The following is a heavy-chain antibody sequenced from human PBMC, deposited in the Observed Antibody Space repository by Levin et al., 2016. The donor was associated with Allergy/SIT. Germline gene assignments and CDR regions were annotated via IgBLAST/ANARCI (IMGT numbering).Heavy chain of an antibody. Sequence: ASVKVSCKASGYKFKNYGITWVRQAPGQGLEWMGWISAYDGNTYFAQKFQDRVTMTTDRSTSTAYMELRSLTSDDTAVYYCAREQQLALGFFQHWGQGTLVTVSS. J-gene: IGHJ1*01. CDR1: GYKFKNYG. CDR3: AREQQLALGFFQH. CDR2: ISAYDGNT. D-gene: IGHD6-13*01. V-gene: IGHV1-18*01.